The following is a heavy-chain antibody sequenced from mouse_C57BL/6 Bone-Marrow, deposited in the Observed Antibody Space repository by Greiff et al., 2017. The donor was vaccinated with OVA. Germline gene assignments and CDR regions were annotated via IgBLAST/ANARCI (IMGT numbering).Heavy chain of an antibody. CDR1: GYTFTSYW. V-gene: IGHV1-50*01. Sequence: QVHVKQPGAELVKPGASVKLSCKASGYTFTSYWMQWVKQRPGQGLEWIGEIDPSASNTNYNQKFKGKATLTVDTSSSKAYMQLSILTSENSAVYDCAIDTTVVDAYYFDYWGQGTTLTVSS. CDR2: IDPSASNT. J-gene: IGHJ2*01. CDR3: AIDTTVVDAYYFDY. D-gene: IGHD1-1*01.